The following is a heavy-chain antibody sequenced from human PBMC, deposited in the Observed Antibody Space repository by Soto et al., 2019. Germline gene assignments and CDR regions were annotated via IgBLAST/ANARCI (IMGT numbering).Heavy chain of an antibody. CDR1: GFTFSSYA. J-gene: IGHJ6*02. D-gene: IGHD5-18*01. CDR2: ISGSGGST. Sequence: GGSLRLSCAVSGFTFSSYAMSWVRQAPGKGLEWVSVISGSGGSTYYADSVKGRFTISRDNSKSTLYLQMNSLRAEDTAVYYCAKSRVTSYHYYAMDVWGQGTTVTVSS. CDR3: AKSRVTSYHYYAMDV. V-gene: IGHV3-23*01.